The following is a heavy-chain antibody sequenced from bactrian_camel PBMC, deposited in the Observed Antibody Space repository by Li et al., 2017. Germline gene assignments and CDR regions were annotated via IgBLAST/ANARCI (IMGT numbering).Heavy chain of an antibody. V-gene: IGHV3S1*01. CDR3: ASDPCSTFRGLGQDEYDY. CDR2: IDVVSGS. Sequence: VQLVESGGGLVQPGGSLRLSCKTFGFTFSPYWMYWVRQAPGKGLEWVSSIDVVSGSYYADSVKGRFTISQDKAKHMLYLQMDSLRTEDTAMYYCASDPCSTFRGLGQDEYDYWGQGTQVTVS. J-gene: IGHJ4*01. CDR1: GFTFSPYW. D-gene: IGHD1*01.